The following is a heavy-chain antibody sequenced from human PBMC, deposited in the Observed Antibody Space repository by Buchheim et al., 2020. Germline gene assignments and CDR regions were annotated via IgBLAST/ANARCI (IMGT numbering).Heavy chain of an antibody. J-gene: IGHJ6*02. D-gene: IGHD6-19*01. CDR2: ISSSSSYI. Sequence: EVQLVESGGGLVKPGGSLRLSCAASGFTFSSYSMNWVRQAPGKGLEWVSSISSSSSYIYYADSVKGRLTISRDNAKNSLYLQMNSLRAEDTAVYYCARSPSSSGWYGSCYYYGMDVWGQGTT. CDR1: GFTFSSYS. V-gene: IGHV3-21*01. CDR3: ARSPSSSGWYGSCYYYGMDV.